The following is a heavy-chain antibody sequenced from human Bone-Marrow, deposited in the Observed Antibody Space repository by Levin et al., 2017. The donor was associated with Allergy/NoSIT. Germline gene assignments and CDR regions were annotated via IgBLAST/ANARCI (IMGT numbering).Heavy chain of an antibody. Sequence: GGSLRLSCEASGFTFSSYALNWVRQAPGKGLEWVLAISGSGYTTYEADSVKGRFSMSRDHSKNTMSLHMGNLRVEDTAVYYCVKGPRSVATIPSFFYGMDVWGQGTTVIVSS. V-gene: IGHV3-23*01. CDR2: ISGSGYTT. CDR3: VKGPRSVATIPSFFYGMDV. CDR1: GFTFSSYA. J-gene: IGHJ6*02. D-gene: IGHD5-24*01.